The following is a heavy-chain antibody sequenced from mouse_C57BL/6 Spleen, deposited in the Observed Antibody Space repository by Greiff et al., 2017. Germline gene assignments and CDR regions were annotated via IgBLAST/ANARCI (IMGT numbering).Heavy chain of an antibody. D-gene: IGHD1-2*01. CDR3: ARDRARLRRGYYAMDY. CDR2: INYDGSST. Sequence: DVKLVESEGGLVQPGSSMKLSCTASGFTFSDYYMAWVRQVPEKGLEWVANINYDGSSTYYLDSLKSRFIISRDNAKNILYLQMSSLKSEDTATYYCARDRARLRRGYYAMDYWGQGTSVTVSS. V-gene: IGHV5-16*01. CDR1: GFTFSDYY. J-gene: IGHJ4*01.